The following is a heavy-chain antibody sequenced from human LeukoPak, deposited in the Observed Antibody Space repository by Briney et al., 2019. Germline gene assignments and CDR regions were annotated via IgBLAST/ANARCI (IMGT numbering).Heavy chain of an antibody. V-gene: IGHV7-4-1*02. CDR3: AREGGVRGVIISSWFDP. CDR1: GYTFTSYA. CDR2: INTNTGNP. J-gene: IGHJ5*02. Sequence: GASVKVSCKASGYTFTSYAMNWVRQAPGQGLEWMGWINTNTGNPTYAQGFTGRFVFSLDTSVSTAYLQISSLKAEDTAVYYCAREGGVRGVIISSWFDPWGQGTLVTDSS. D-gene: IGHD3-10*01.